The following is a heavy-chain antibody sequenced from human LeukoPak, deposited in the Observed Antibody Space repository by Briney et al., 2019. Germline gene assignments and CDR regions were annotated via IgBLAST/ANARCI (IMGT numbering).Heavy chain of an antibody. Sequence: ASVKVSCKASGYTFTSYGISWVRQAPGQGLEWMGWISAYNGNTNYAQKLQGRVTMTTDTSTSTAYMEPRSLRSDDTAVYYCARDRVGLVVWDYWGQGTLVTVSS. V-gene: IGHV1-18*01. CDR3: ARDRVGLVVWDY. CDR2: ISAYNGNT. D-gene: IGHD2-15*01. J-gene: IGHJ4*02. CDR1: GYTFTSYG.